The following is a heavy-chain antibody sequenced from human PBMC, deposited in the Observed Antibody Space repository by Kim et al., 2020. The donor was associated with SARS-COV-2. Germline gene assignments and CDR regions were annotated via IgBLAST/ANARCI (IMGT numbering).Heavy chain of an antibody. V-gene: IGHV3-74*01. Sequence: ADSMKSRFPISRDNAKSTLYLQMNSLRAEDTAVYYCARAGYSSSFDGMDVWRQGTTVTVSS. CDR3: ARAGYSSSFDGMDV. J-gene: IGHJ6*02. D-gene: IGHD6-13*01.